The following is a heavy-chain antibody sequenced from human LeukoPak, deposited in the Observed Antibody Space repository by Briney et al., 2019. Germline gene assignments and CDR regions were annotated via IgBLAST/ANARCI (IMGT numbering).Heavy chain of an antibody. V-gene: IGHV4/OR15-8*01. CDR2: IHDDGRT. CDR3: AKVLTAAGLDL. J-gene: IGHJ5*02. Sequence: PSETLSLTCSVSGGSMSDSITWGWVRQPPGKGLEWLANIHDDGRTAPNPSLRSRLTTSQDRSKNQFSLKVSSVTAPDTAFYSCAKVLTAAGLDLWGQGILVTVSP. D-gene: IGHD6-25*01. CDR1: GGSMSDSIT.